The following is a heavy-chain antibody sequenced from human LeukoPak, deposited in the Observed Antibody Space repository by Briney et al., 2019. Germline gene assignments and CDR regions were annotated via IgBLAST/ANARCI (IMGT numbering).Heavy chain of an antibody. CDR2: ISPSGDIT. V-gene: IGHV3-23*01. CDR1: GFTFSNHG. D-gene: IGHD3-10*01. Sequence: GGSLRLSCAASGFTFSNHGMTWVRQAPGKGLEWDSGISPSGDITYYADSVKGRFTISRDNSKNTLYLEVISLTAEDTAVYYCAKDDAWLRFGEWSQGTLVTVSS. CDR3: AKDDAWLRFGE. J-gene: IGHJ4*02.